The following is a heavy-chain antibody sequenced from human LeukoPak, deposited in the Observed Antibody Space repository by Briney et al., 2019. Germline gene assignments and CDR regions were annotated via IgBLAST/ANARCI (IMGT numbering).Heavy chain of an antibody. V-gene: IGHV3-30*02. CDR3: AKDLLATVTTAFDY. J-gene: IGHJ4*02. Sequence: GGSLRLSCAASGFTFSSYAMSWVRQGPGEGLEWVAFIRYDGNIKFYADSVKGRFTLSRDNSKNTVYLQMNSLRAEDTAVYYCAKDLLATVTTAFDYWGQGTLVTVSS. CDR2: IRYDGNIK. D-gene: IGHD4-17*01. CDR1: GFTFSSYA.